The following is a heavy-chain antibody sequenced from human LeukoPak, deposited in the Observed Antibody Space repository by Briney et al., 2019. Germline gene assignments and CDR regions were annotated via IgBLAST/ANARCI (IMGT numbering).Heavy chain of an antibody. D-gene: IGHD4-11*01. CDR1: GFTFSSYS. Sequence: PGGSLRLSCAASGFTFSSYSMNWVRQAPGKGLEWVSSISSSSSYIYYADSVKGRFTISRDNARNSLYLQMNSLRAEDTAVYYCARDLAFAYPLTYSAFDYWGQGTLVTVSS. CDR3: ARDLAFAYPLTYSAFDY. J-gene: IGHJ4*02. V-gene: IGHV3-21*01. CDR2: ISSSSSYI.